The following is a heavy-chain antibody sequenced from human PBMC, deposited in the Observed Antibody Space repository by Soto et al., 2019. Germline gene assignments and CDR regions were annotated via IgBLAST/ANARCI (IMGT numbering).Heavy chain of an antibody. CDR2: INPNSGGT. CDR3: ATSPLMRLSYGMEV. Sequence: QVQLVQPGAEVKKPGASVKVSCKAPGYNFPGYYMHWVRQAPGQGLEWMGWINPNSGGTNYAQKFQGRDPMTRDKSVSPAYMELSRLRSDDTAVYYFATSPLMRLSYGMEVWGQGNTVTVSS. V-gene: IGHV1-2*02. CDR1: GYNFPGYY. J-gene: IGHJ6*02.